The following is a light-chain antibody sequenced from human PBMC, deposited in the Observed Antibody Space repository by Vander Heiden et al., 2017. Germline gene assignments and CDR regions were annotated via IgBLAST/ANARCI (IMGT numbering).Light chain of an antibody. J-gene: IGKJ3*01. CDR3: QQYYSTPPT. V-gene: IGKV4-1*01. CDR1: QSVLYSSNNKNY. CDR2: WAS. Sequence: DIVMTQSPDYLAVSLGERATINCKSSQSVLYSSNNKNYLAWYQQKPGRPPKLLIYWASTRESGVPDRSSGGGSGTDFTLTISSLQAEDVAVYYCQQYYSTPPTFGPGTKVDIK.